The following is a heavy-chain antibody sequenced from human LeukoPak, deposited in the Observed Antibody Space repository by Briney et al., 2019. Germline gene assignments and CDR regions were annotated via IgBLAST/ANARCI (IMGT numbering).Heavy chain of an antibody. CDR1: GFTFSSYA. CDR3: ARDRYGVLGYFDY. CDR2: ISGSGGST. J-gene: IGHJ4*02. Sequence: PGGSLRLSCAASGFTFSSYAMSWVRQAPGKGLEWVSAISGSGGSTYYADSVKGRFTISRDNSKNTLYLQMNSLRAEDTAVYYCARDRYGVLGYFDYWGQGTLVTVSS. D-gene: IGHD3-10*01. V-gene: IGHV3-23*01.